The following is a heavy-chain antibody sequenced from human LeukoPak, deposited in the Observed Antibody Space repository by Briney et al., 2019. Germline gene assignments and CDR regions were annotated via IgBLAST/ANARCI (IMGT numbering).Heavy chain of an antibody. Sequence: PGGSLRLSCAASGFTFRGHGMHWVRQAPGKGLEWVAFISYDGRNKYYADSVKGRFTISRDNSKNTLYLQMNSLRVEDTAIYYCAKVGTDRATLDYWGQGTLVTVSS. J-gene: IGHJ4*02. D-gene: IGHD1-14*01. CDR3: AKVGTDRATLDY. V-gene: IGHV3-30*18. CDR1: GFTFRGHG. CDR2: ISYDGRNK.